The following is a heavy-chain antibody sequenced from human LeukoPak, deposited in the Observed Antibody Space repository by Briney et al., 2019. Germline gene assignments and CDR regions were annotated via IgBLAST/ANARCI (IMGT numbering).Heavy chain of an antibody. Sequence: GASVKVSCKASGYSFTSFRISWVRQAPGQGLEWMGWISAFNGNTNYAQNLQGRVTMTTDTSTSTAYMELRSLTSDDTAVYYCAREGQWLAIGLDFWGQGTLVTVSS. CDR1: GYSFTSFR. CDR2: ISAFNGNT. D-gene: IGHD6-19*01. CDR3: AREGQWLAIGLDF. J-gene: IGHJ4*02. V-gene: IGHV1-18*01.